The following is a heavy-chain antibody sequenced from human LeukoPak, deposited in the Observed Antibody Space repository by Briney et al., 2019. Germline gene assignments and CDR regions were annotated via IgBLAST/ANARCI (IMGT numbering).Heavy chain of an antibody. V-gene: IGHV3-7*01. J-gene: IGHJ4*02. CDR2: IKQDGSEK. Sequence: GGSLRLSCAASGFTFSTYWMSWVRQAPGKGLEWVANIKQDGSEKYYADSVKGRFTISRDNSKNTLYLQMNSLRAEDTAVYYCAKDWGQDYGSGSPPDYWGQGTLVTVSS. CDR3: AKDWGQDYGSGSPPDY. D-gene: IGHD3-10*01. CDR1: GFTFSTYW.